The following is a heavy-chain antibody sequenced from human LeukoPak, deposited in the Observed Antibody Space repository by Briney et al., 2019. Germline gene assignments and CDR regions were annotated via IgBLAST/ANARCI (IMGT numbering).Heavy chain of an antibody. V-gene: IGHV4-59*08. CDR2: IYHSGST. Sequence: SETLSLTCTVSGGSISSYYWSWIRQPAGKGLEWIGEIYHSGSTNYNPSLKSRVTISVDKSKNQFSLKLSSVTAADTAVYYCGRVFDLWGQGTQVTVSS. CDR3: GRVFDL. J-gene: IGHJ5*02. CDR1: GGSISSYY.